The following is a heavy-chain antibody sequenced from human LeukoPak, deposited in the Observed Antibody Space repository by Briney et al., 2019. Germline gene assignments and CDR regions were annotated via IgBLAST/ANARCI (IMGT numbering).Heavy chain of an antibody. V-gene: IGHV4-61*02. CDR1: GGSISSGSYY. D-gene: IGHD6-25*01. Sequence: SQTLSLTCTVSGGSISSGSYYWSWIRQPAGKGLECIGRIYTSGSTNYNPSLKSRVTISVDTSKNQFSLKLSSVTAADTAVYYCARERTSPIAATDYWGQGTLVTVSS. CDR3: ARERTSPIAATDY. J-gene: IGHJ4*02. CDR2: IYTSGST.